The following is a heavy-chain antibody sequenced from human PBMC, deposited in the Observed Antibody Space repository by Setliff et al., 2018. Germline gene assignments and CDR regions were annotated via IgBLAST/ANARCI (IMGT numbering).Heavy chain of an antibody. CDR1: GYSFSNYW. CDR3: VRSLVGATYSVYFDY. D-gene: IGHD1-26*01. J-gene: IGHJ4*02. Sequence: GESLKISCKASGYSFSNYWIGWLRQMPGAGLEWMGVIYPGDSRTTYSPSLQGQVSISADKSINTAFLQWSSLRASDTAMYYCVRSLVGATYSVYFDYWGQGALVTVSS. V-gene: IGHV5-51*01. CDR2: IYPGDSRT.